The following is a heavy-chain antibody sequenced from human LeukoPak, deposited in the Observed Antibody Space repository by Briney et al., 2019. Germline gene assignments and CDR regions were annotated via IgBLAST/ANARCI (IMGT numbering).Heavy chain of an antibody. Sequence: VAAGNVSFKASGYSFTGYYMDWLRQAPGQGLEWMGWINPNSVGTDYAQKFQGRVTMTRDTTISTAYMELSRLRSDDTAVYYCARDAREVGSGSYYNDRGGDYWGQGTLVTVSS. CDR2: INPNSVGT. J-gene: IGHJ4*02. D-gene: IGHD3-10*01. CDR1: GYSFTGYY. V-gene: IGHV1-2*02. CDR3: ARDAREVGSGSYYNDRGGDY.